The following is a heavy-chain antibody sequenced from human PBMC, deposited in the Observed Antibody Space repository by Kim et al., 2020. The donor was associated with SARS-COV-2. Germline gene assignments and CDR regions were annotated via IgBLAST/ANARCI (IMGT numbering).Heavy chain of an antibody. D-gene: IGHD6-6*01. CDR2: INHSGST. J-gene: IGHJ4*02. CDR3: ARGRKLLEYSSSDVDY. V-gene: IGHV4-34*01. CDR1: GGSFSGYY. Sequence: SETLSLTCAVYGGSFSGYYWSWIRQPPGKGLEWIGEINHSGSTNYNPSLKSRVTISVDTSKNQFSLKLSSVTAADTAVYYCARGRKLLEYSSSDVDYWGQGTLVTVSS.